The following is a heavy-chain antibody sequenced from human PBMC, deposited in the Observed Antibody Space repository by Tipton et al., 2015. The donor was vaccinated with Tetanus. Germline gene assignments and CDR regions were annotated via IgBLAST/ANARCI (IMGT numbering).Heavy chain of an antibody. V-gene: IGHV4-39*01. CDR2: IYYTGST. CDR1: GGSISSTSYY. CDR3: SRSAVNWFDP. Sequence: TLSLTCTVSGGSISSTSYYWAWIRQPPGKPLEWIGNIYYTGSTLQNPSLKSRVTMSLDRSKNQFYLEVRSVTAADTAVYYCSRSAVNWFDPWGQGTLVTVSS. J-gene: IGHJ5*02.